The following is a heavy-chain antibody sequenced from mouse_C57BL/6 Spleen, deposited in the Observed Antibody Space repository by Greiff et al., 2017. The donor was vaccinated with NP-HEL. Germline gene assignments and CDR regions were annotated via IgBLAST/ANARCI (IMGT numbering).Heavy chain of an antibody. Sequence: EVQLVESGGGLVKPGGSLKLSCAASGFTFSDYGMHWVRQAPEKGLEWVAYISSGSSTIYYADTVKGRFTISRDNAKNTLFLQMTSLRSKDTDMYYCERMGPYYGSSPLSMDGWGQGTSVTVSS. V-gene: IGHV5-17*01. J-gene: IGHJ4*01. CDR3: ERMGPYYGSSPLSMDG. CDR1: GFTFSDYG. CDR2: ISSGSSTI. D-gene: IGHD1-1*01.